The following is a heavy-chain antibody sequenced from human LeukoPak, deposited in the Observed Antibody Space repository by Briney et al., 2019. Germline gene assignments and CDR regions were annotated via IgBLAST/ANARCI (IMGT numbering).Heavy chain of an antibody. V-gene: IGHV3-7*03. CDR3: ARVLSEGSCIFDN. D-gene: IGHD2-15*01. CDR1: GFIFKIYS. J-gene: IGHJ4*02. Sequence: GGSLRLCCGASGFIFKIYSMSWVRQAPGKGAEWVANIKENGSEEYYVDSVKGRFTISRDNAQNSLYLQMNSLRAEDTAVYYCARVLSEGSCIFDNWGQGTPVTVSS. CDR2: IKENGSEE.